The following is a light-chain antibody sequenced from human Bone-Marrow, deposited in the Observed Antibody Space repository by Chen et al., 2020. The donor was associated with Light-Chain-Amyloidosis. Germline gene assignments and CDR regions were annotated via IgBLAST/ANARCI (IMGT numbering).Light chain of an antibody. CDR3: MQALQSPPT. Sequence: DVVLTQSPLSLPVTPGEPASISCRSSQSLSHSTGYNYWDWYLQKPGQSPQLLIYLGSTLASGVPDRFSGSGSGTDFTLKIRRVETEDVGVYYCMQALQSPPTFGQGTKVEIK. CDR2: LGS. CDR1: QSLSHSTGYNY. V-gene: IGKV2-28*01. J-gene: IGKJ1*01.